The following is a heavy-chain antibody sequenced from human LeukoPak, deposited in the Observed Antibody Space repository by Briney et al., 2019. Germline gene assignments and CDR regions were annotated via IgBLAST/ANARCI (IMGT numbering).Heavy chain of an antibody. CDR1: GFTFSSYS. J-gene: IGHJ4*02. V-gene: IGHV3-48*04. D-gene: IGHD6-19*01. CDR3: AREWYSSGWNGVDY. CDR2: ISSSGSTI. Sequence: GGSLRLSCAASGFTFSSYSMNWVRQAPGKGLEWVSYISSSGSTIYYADSVKGRFTISRDNAKNSLYLQMNSLRAEDTAGYYCAREWYSSGWNGVDYWGQGTLVTVSS.